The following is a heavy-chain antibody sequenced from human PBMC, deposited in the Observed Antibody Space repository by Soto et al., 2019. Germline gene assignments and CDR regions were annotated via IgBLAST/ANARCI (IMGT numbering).Heavy chain of an antibody. D-gene: IGHD6-19*01. CDR2: IYSGGST. CDR3: ARGLGRGTVAGTFDY. CDR1: GFTVSSNY. J-gene: IGHJ4*02. Sequence: GGSLRLSCAASGFTVSSNYMSWVRQAPGKGLEWVSVIYSGGSTYYADSVKGRFTISRHNSKNTLYLQMNSLRAEDTAVYYCARGLGRGTVAGTFDYWGQGTLVTVSS. V-gene: IGHV3-53*04.